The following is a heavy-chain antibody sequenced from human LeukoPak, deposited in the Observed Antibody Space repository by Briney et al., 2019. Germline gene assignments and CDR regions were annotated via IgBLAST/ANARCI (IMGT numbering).Heavy chain of an antibody. V-gene: IGHV3-11*01. CDR2: ISSSGSTI. CDR3: AKDQYSSGWSEGYFDY. J-gene: IGHJ4*02. CDR1: GFTFSDYY. D-gene: IGHD6-19*01. Sequence: GGSLRLSCAASGFTFSDYYMSWIRQAPGKGLEWVSYISSSGSTIYYADSVKGRFTISRDNAKNSLYLQMNSLRAEDTAVYYCAKDQYSSGWSEGYFDYWGQGTLVTVSS.